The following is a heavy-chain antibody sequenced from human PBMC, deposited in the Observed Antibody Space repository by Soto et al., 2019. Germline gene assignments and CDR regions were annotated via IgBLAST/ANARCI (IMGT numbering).Heavy chain of an antibody. Sequence: PSETLSLTCAVYGGSFSGYYWSWIRQPPGKGLEWIGDINHSGSTNYNPSLKSRVTISVDTSKNQFSLKLSSVTAADTAVYYCARANCGGDCYPRGYTWFDPWGQGTLVTVSS. J-gene: IGHJ5*02. D-gene: IGHD2-21*02. CDR1: GGSFSGYY. CDR2: INHSGST. V-gene: IGHV4-34*01. CDR3: ARANCGGDCYPRGYTWFDP.